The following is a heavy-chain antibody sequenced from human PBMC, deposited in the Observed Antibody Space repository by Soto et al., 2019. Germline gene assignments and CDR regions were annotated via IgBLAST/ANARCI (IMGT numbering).Heavy chain of an antibody. CDR3: ARGSGLADFDY. J-gene: IGHJ4*02. CDR2: ISSSGSTI. CDR1: GFTFSSYE. Sequence: EVQLVESGGGLVQPGGSLRLSCAASGFTFSSYEMNWVRQAPGKGLVWVSYISSSGSTIYYADSVKGRFTISRDNAKNSLYLQMNSLRAEDTAVYYCARGSGLADFDYWGQGTLVTVSS. V-gene: IGHV3-48*03. D-gene: IGHD3-16*01.